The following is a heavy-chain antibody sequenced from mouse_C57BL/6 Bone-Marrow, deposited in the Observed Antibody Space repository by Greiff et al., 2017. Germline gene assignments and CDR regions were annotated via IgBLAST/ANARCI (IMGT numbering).Heavy chain of an antibody. J-gene: IGHJ2*01. V-gene: IGHV1-39*01. CDR1: GYSFTGYN. D-gene: IGHD1-1*01. CDR2: INPNYGTT. Sequence: EVQLQQSGPELVKPGASVKISCKASGYSFTGYNMNWVKQSNGKSLEWIGVINPNYGTTSYYQKFKGKATLTVDQSSSTAYMQLNSLTSEDSAVYYCARSGYYGSSYFDYWGQGTTLTVSS. CDR3: ARSGYYGSSYFDY.